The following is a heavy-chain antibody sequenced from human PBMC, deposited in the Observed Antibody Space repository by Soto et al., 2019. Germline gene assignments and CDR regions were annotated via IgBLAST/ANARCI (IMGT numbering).Heavy chain of an antibody. J-gene: IGHJ5*02. CDR3: ARGVPLVVAAIGWFDP. V-gene: IGHV1-18*01. CDR2: ISAYNGNT. Sequence: GASVKVSCKASGYTFTSYGISWVRQAPGQGLEWMGWISAYNGNTNYAQKLQGRVTMTTDTSTSTAYMELRSLRSDDTAVYYCARGVPLVVAAIGWFDPPGQGTLVTVSS. D-gene: IGHD2-15*01. CDR1: GYTFTSYG.